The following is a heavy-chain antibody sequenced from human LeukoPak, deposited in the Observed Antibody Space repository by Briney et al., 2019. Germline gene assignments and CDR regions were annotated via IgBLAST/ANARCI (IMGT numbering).Heavy chain of an antibody. CDR1: GFTFSSYS. V-gene: IGHV3-21*01. D-gene: IGHD3-22*01. Sequence: PGGSLRLSCAASGFTFSSYSMNWVRQAPGKGLEWVSSISSSSSYIYYADSVKGRFTISRDNAKNSLYLQMNSLRAEDTAVYYCARYYYDSSGYQYFDYWGQGTLVTVSS. J-gene: IGHJ4*02. CDR2: ISSSSSYI. CDR3: ARYYYDSSGYQYFDY.